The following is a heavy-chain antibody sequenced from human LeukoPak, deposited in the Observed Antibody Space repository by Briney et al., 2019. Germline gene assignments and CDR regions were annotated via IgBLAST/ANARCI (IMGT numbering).Heavy chain of an antibody. CDR3: ARVDCSSTNCYPTEDEYFDY. D-gene: IGHD2-2*01. V-gene: IGHV1-2*06. CDR1: GYSFTDYY. CDR2: INPSGGT. J-gene: IGHJ4*02. Sequence: GASVKVSCKAPGYSFTDYYIHWVRQAPGQGLEWMGRINPSGGTNYAQKFQGRVTMTRDTSISTAYMDLSRLRSDDTAVYYCARVDCSSTNCYPTEDEYFDYWGQGTLVTVSS.